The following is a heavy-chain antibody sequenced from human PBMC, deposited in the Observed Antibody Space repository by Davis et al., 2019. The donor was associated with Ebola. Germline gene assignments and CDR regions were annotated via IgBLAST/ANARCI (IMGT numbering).Heavy chain of an antibody. V-gene: IGHV3-74*01. CDR2: INSDGSST. D-gene: IGHD4-17*01. CDR1: GFTFSSYW. J-gene: IGHJ4*02. CDR3: AVTTEKGAFDY. Sequence: GESLKISCAASGFTFSSYWMHWVRQAPGKGLVWVSRINSDGSSTSYADSVKGRFTISRDNAKNTLYLQMNSLRAEDTAVYYCAVTTEKGAFDYWGQGTLVTVSS.